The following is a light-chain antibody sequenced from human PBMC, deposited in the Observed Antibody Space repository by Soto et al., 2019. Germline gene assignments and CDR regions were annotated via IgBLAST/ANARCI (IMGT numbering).Light chain of an antibody. Sequence: EIVLTQSPGTLSLSPGERATLSCRASQSVSSSYLAWYQQKPGQAPRLLIYGASSRATGIPDRFNGSGSGTDFTLTISRLEPEDFAVYYCQQYGSSWTFDQGTKVEIK. V-gene: IGKV3-20*01. CDR2: GAS. CDR3: QQYGSSWT. CDR1: QSVSSSY. J-gene: IGKJ1*01.